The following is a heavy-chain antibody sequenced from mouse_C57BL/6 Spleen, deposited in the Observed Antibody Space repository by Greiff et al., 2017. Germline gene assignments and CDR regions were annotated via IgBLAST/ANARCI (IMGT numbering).Heavy chain of an antibody. Sequence: VQLQQPGPELVKPGASVKISCKASGYAFSSSWMNWVKQRPGKGLEWIGRIYPGDGDTTYNGKFKGKATLTADKSSSTAYMQLSSLTSEDSAVYYCARNCGSSFDYWGQGTTLTVSS. D-gene: IGHD1-1*01. CDR1: GYAFSSSW. CDR2: IYPGDGDT. J-gene: IGHJ2*01. CDR3: ARNCGSSFDY. V-gene: IGHV1-82*01.